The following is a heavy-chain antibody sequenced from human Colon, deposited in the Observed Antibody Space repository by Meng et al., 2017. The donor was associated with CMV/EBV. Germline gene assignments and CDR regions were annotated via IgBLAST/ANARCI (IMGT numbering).Heavy chain of an antibody. Sequence: LSLTCAVYGAFSSYDWSWIRQPPGKGLEWIGEITHAGTTSYNPSLKSRVTISVDTSKNQFSLKLSSVTAADTAVYFCAHGSSIQTTYWGQGTLVTVSS. CDR3: AHGSSIQTTY. CDR1: GAFSSYD. V-gene: IGHV4-34*01. D-gene: IGHD5-24*01. CDR2: ITHAGTT. J-gene: IGHJ4*02.